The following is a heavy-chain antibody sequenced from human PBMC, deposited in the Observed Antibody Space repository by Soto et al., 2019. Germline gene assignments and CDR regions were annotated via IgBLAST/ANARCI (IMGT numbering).Heavy chain of an antibody. D-gene: IGHD6-13*01. CDR3: AREIAAAGRRLFDY. Sequence: ESLKISCAASGFTFSDAWMSWVRQAPGKGLEWIGSIYHSGSTYYNPSLKSRVTISVDTSKNQFSLKLSSVTAADTAVYYCAREIAAAGRRLFDYWGQGTLVNVSS. V-gene: IGHV4-38-2*02. CDR2: IYHSGST. J-gene: IGHJ4*02. CDR1: GFTFSDAW.